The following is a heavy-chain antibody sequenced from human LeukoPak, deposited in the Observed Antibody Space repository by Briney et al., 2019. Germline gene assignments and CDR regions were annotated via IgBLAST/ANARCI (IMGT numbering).Heavy chain of an antibody. Sequence: GGSLRLSCAASGFTFSSYAMSWVRQAPGKGLEWVSAISGSGGSTYYADSVKGRFTISRDNSKNTLYLQMNSLRAEDTAVYYCARRIAVTWGLDPWGQGTLVTVSS. CDR3: ARRIAVTWGLDP. CDR1: GFTFSSYA. D-gene: IGHD4-11*01. V-gene: IGHV3-23*01. CDR2: ISGSGGST. J-gene: IGHJ5*02.